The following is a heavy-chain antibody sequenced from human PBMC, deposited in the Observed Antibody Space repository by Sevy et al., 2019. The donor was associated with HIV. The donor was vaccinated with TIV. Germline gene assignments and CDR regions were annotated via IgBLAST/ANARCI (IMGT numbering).Heavy chain of an antibody. V-gene: IGHV4-39*01. CDR2: IYYSVST. CDR3: ARLGEDSGYDFNYYYYGMDV. Sequence: SETLSLTCTVSGGSISSSIYYWGWIRQPPGKGLEWIGSIYYSVSTYYNPSLKSRVTISVDTSKNQFSLKLSSVTAADTAVYYCARLGEDSGYDFNYYYYGMDVWGQGTTVTVSS. CDR1: GGSISSSIYY. D-gene: IGHD5-12*01. J-gene: IGHJ6*02.